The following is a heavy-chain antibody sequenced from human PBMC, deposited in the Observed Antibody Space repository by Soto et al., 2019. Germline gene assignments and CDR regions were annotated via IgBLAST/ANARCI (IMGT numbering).Heavy chain of an antibody. D-gene: IGHD4-17*01. V-gene: IGHV4-31*03. CDR2: IYYSGST. J-gene: IGHJ6*02. CDR3: ARLLTTVTTEGYYYGMDV. Sequence: PSGPLSLTCTVSGGSISSGRYYWSWIRQHPGKGVEWIGYIYYSGSTYYNPSLKSRVTISVDTSKNQFSLKLSSVTAADTAVYYCARLLTTVTTEGYYYGMDVWGQGTTVTVSS. CDR1: GGSISSGRYY.